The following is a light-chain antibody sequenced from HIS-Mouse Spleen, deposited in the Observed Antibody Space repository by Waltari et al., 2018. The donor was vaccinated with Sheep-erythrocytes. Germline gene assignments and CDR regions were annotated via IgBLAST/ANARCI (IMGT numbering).Light chain of an antibody. CDR1: SSDVGGYNV. V-gene: IGLV2-11*01. Sequence: QSALTQPRSVSGSPGQSVTIPCTGTSSDVGGYNVVSCYHQHPGKAPKLMFYDVSKRPSGVPDRFSGSKSGNTASLTISGLQAEDEADYYCCSYAGSYNHVFATGTKVTVL. CDR3: CSYAGSYNHV. CDR2: DVS. J-gene: IGLJ1*01.